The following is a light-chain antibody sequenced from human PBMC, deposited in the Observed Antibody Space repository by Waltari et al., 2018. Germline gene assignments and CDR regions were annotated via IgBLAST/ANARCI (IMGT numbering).Light chain of an antibody. CDR1: QRVGRY. V-gene: IGKV3-11*01. CDR3: QQRINWPRT. CDR2: EAS. Sequence: EIVLTQSPATLSLSPGERATLTCRASQRVGRYLAWYQQKPGQAPRLLIYEASNRATGIPARFSGSGSGTDFTLTISSLEPEDFAVYHCQQRINWPRTFGQGTKVEI. J-gene: IGKJ1*01.